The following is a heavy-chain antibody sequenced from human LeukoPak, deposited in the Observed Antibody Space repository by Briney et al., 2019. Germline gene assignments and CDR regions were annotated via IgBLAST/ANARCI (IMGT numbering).Heavy chain of an antibody. CDR3: AKDSGRDAFDI. J-gene: IGHJ3*02. CDR1: GFTFDDYA. Sequence: QPGGSLRLSCAASGFTFDDYAMHWVRQAPGKGLEWVSGISWNSGSIGYADSVKGRFTISRDNAKNSLYLQMNSLRAEDMALYYCAKDSGRDAFDIWGQGTMVTVSS. V-gene: IGHV3-9*03. CDR2: ISWNSGSI.